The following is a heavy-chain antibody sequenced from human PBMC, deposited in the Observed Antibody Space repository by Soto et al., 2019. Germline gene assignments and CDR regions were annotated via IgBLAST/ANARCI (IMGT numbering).Heavy chain of an antibody. V-gene: IGHV1-69*02. Sequence: QVQLVQSGAEVKKPGSSVKVSCKASGGTFSSYTISWVRQAPGQGLEWMGRIIPILGIANYTQKFQGRVTITADKSTSTAYMELSSLRSEDTAVYYCARPSRRFGELFYYGMDVWGQGTTVTVSS. J-gene: IGHJ6*02. D-gene: IGHD3-10*01. CDR3: ARPSRRFGELFYYGMDV. CDR2: IIPILGIA. CDR1: GGTFSSYT.